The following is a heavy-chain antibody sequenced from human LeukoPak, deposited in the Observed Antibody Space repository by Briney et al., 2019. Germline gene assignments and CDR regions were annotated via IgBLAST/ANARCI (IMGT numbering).Heavy chain of an antibody. CDR1: GFTVSSYS. CDR3: ARVPSDSSGWYSYYYYYYYMDV. CDR2: ISSSSSTI. D-gene: IGHD6-19*01. Sequence: PGGSLRLSCAASGFTVSSYSMNWVRQAPGKGLEWASYISSSSSTIYYADSVKGRFTISRDNAKNSLYLQMNSLRAEDTAVYYCARVPSDSSGWYSYYYYYYYMDVWGKGTTVTVSS. J-gene: IGHJ6*03. V-gene: IGHV3-48*01.